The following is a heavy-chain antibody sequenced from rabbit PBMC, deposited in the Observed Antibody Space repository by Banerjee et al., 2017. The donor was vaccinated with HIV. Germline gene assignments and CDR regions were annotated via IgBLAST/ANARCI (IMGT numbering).Heavy chain of an antibody. CDR1: GFDFSSYG. D-gene: IGHD4-1*01. Sequence: QEQLEESGGGLVQPGGSLKLSCKASGFDFSSYGVSWVRQAPGKGLEWIGYIDPVFGSTYYASWVNGRFTISSHNAQNTLYLQLNSLTAADTATYFCTRSQVAGAWDLWGQGTLVTVS. V-gene: IGHV1S47*01. CDR2: IDPVFGST. CDR3: TRSQVAGAWDL. J-gene: IGHJ3*01.